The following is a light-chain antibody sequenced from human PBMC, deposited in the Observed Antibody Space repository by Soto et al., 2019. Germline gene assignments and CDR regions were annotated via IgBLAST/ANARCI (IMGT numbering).Light chain of an antibody. CDR3: LSYTTSSSYV. V-gene: IGLV2-14*02. Sequence: QSALTQPASVSGSPGQSITISCTGTSSDVGSYNLVSWYQQHSGKAPKLMIYEVSNRPSGVSNRFSGSKSGNTASLTISGLQAEDEADYYCLSYTTSSSYVFGTGTKLTVL. J-gene: IGLJ1*01. CDR1: SSDVGSYNL. CDR2: EVS.